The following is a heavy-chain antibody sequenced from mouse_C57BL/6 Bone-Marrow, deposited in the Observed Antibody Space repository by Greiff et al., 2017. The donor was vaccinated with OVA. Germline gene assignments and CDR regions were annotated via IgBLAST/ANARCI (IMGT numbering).Heavy chain of an antibody. CDR1: GYTFTDYN. V-gene: IGHV1-18*01. D-gene: IGHD2-2*01. CDR3: ERGPGNGYHYLPFDY. CDR2: INPNNGGT. Sequence: VQLKQSGPELVKPGASVKIPCKASGYTFTDYNMDWVKQSHGKSLEWIGDINPNNGGTIYNQKFKGKATLTVDKSSSTAYMELRSLTSEDTAVYYCERGPGNGYHYLPFDYWGQGTTLTVSS. J-gene: IGHJ2*01.